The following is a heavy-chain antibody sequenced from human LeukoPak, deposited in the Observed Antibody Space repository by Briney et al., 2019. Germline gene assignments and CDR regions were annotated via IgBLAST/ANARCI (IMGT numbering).Heavy chain of an antibody. CDR3: ASWAIAARPNDYFDY. CDR1: GFTFSSYA. CDR2: ISYDGSNK. V-gene: IGHV3-30-3*01. Sequence: GGSLRLSCAASGFTFSSYAMHWVRQAPGKGLEWVAVISYDGSNKYYADSVKGRFTISRDNSKNTLYLQMNSLRAEDTAVYYCASWAIAARPNDYFDYWGQGTLVTVSS. D-gene: IGHD6-6*01. J-gene: IGHJ4*02.